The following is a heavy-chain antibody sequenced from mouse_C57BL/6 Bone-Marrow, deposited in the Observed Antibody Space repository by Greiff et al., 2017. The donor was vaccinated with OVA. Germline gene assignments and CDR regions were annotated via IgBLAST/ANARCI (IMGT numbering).Heavy chain of an antibody. Sequence: QLKQSGPELVKPGASVKLSCKASGYTFTSYDINWVKQRPGQGLEWIGWIYPRDGSTKYNEKFKGKATLTVDTSSSTAYMELHSLTSEDSAVYFCARRGTTVVATDWFAYWGQGTLVTVSA. D-gene: IGHD1-1*01. CDR2: IYPRDGST. J-gene: IGHJ3*01. CDR1: GYTFTSYD. CDR3: ARRGTTVVATDWFAY. V-gene: IGHV1-85*01.